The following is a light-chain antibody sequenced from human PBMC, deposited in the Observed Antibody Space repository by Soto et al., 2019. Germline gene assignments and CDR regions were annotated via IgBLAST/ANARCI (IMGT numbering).Light chain of an antibody. J-gene: IGKJ4*01. CDR2: GAS. CDR3: QRYSNWPLT. Sequence: EIVMTQSPATLSVSPGEGATLSCRASQSVSSNLAWYQQKPGQALRLLIFGASTRATGIPARFSGSGSGAEFSLTISALQSEGFAVYYCQRYSNWPLTFGGGTKVGIK. V-gene: IGKV3-15*01. CDR1: QSVSSN.